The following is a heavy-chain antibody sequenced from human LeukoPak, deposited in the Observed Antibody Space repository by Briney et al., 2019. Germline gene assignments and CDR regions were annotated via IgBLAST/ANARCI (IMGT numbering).Heavy chain of an antibody. CDR3: ARAPLTTGRNYHYMDV. V-gene: IGHV4-59*01. D-gene: IGHD3-22*01. J-gene: IGHJ6*03. CDR1: GGSISSYY. Sequence: PSETLSLTCTVSGGSISSYYWSWIRQPPGKGLEWIGYIYYSGSTNYNPSLKSRVTISVDTSKNQFSLKLSSVTAADTAVYYCARAPLTTGRNYHYMDVWGKGTTVTVSS. CDR2: IYYSGST.